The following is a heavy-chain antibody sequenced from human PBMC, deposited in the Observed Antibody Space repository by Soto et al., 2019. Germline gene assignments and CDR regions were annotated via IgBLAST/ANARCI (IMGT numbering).Heavy chain of an antibody. J-gene: IGHJ5*02. CDR2: IVVGSGNT. D-gene: IGHD6-13*01. CDR1: VFTLTSSA. CDR3: VGRIAAASRFDP. Sequence: SVKFSCQASVFTLTSSAVQWLRHARGQRLEWIGWIVVGSGNTNYSQKFQGRVTITADESTRTAYMELSSLRSEDTAVYYCVGRIAAASRFDPWGQGTLVTVSS. V-gene: IGHV1-58*01.